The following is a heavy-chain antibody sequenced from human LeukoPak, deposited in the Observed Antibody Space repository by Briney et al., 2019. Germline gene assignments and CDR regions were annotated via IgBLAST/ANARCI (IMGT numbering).Heavy chain of an antibody. CDR2: IYYSGST. D-gene: IGHD3-22*01. V-gene: IGHV4-31*03. J-gene: IGHJ4*02. CDR3: ASPREGSGYPLY. Sequence: SETLSLTCTVSGGSISSGGYYWRWIRQHPGKGLEWIGYIYYSGSTYYNPSLKSRVTISVDTSKNQFSLKLSSVTAADTAVYYCASPREGSGYPLYWGQGTLVTVSS. CDR1: GGSISSGGYY.